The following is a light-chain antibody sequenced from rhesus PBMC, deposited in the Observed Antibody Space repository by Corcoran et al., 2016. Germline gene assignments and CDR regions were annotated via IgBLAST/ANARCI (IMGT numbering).Light chain of an antibody. V-gene: IGKV3-42*01. CDR2: GSS. CDR1: QSVSSS. J-gene: IGKJ1*01. Sequence: EIVMTQSPATLSLSPGARATLSCRASQSVSSSLAWYQQKTGQAPKLLISGSSGRATGNPDRFSGRGSGTEFTLTISGLGPEDGGVYYCQQDYSWPWTFGQGTKVEIK. CDR3: QQDYSWPWT.